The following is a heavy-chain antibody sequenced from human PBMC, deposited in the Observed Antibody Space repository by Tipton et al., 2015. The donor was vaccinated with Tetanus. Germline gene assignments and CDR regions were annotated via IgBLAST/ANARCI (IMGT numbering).Heavy chain of an antibody. CDR2: VSSSGYST. D-gene: IGHD3-3*01. J-gene: IGHJ5*02. CDR1: GFPFSSYA. CDR3: AKGYYDFWSGYPPRGLDP. Sequence: SLRLSCAASGFPFSSYAMNWVRQAPGKGLEWVSTVSSSGYSTYYADSVKGRFTISRDNSNNTLYLQMNSLRAKDSAVYYCAKGYYDFWSGYPPRGLDPWGQGTLVTVSS. V-gene: IGHV3-23*01.